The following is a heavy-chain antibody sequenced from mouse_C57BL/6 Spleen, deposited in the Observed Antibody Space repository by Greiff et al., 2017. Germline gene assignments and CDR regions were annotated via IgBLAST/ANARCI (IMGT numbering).Heavy chain of an antibody. V-gene: IGHV1-26*01. CDR1: GYTFTDYY. CDR3: ARYGLLYGSSYEGFAY. D-gene: IGHD1-1*01. J-gene: IGHJ3*01. Sequence: VQLQQSGPELVKPGASVKISCKASGYTFTDYYMNWVKQSHGKSLEWIGDINPNNGGTSYNQKFKGKATLTVDKSSSTAYMELRSLTSEDSAVYYCARYGLLYGSSYEGFAYWGQGTLVTVSA. CDR2: INPNNGGT.